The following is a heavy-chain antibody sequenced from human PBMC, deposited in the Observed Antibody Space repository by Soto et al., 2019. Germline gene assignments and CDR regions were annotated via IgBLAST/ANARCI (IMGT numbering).Heavy chain of an antibody. CDR2: IDPSDSYT. J-gene: IGHJ3*02. Sequence: PGESLKISCKGSGYSFTSYWISRVRQMPGKGLEWMGRIDPSDSYTNYSPSFQGHVTISADKSISTAYLQWSSLKASDTAMYYCARPYYCSSTSCDDAFDIWGQGTMVTVSS. CDR3: ARPYYCSSTSCDDAFDI. CDR1: GYSFTSYW. V-gene: IGHV5-10-1*01. D-gene: IGHD2-2*01.